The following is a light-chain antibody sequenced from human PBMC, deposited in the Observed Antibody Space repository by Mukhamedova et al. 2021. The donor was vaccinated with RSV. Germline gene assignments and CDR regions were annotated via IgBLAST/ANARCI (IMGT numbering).Light chain of an antibody. CDR2: LGS. J-gene: IGKJ4*01. CDR3: MQALQSPVT. Sequence: RSSQSLVHYNGNSYLNWFLQKPGQSPQLLIYLGSNRASGVPDRFSGSGSGTDFTLKITRVEAEDVGVYFCMQALQSPVTFGGGTRV. V-gene: IGKV2-28*01. CDR1: QSLVHYNGNSY.